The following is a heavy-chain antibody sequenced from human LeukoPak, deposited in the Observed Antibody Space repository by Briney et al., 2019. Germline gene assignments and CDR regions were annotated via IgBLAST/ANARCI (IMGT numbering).Heavy chain of an antibody. J-gene: IGHJ6*02. Sequence: SETLSLTCTVSGGSISSGGYSWSWIRQHPGKGLEWIGYIYYSGSTNYNPSLKSRVTISVDTSKNQFSLKLSSVTAADTAVYYCARDYYYYGMDVWGQGTTVTVSS. CDR2: IYYSGST. CDR3: ARDYYYYGMDV. V-gene: IGHV4-61*08. CDR1: GGSISSGGYS.